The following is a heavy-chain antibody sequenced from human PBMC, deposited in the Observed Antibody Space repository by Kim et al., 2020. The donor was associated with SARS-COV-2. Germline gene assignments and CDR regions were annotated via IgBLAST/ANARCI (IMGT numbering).Heavy chain of an antibody. CDR1: GGSISSYY. D-gene: IGHD3-16*01. V-gene: IGHV4-59*13. Sequence: SETLSLTCTVSGGSISSYYWSWIRQPPGKGLEWIGYIYYSGSTNYNPSLKSRVTISVDTSKNQFSLKLSSVTAADTAVDYCARLRSMSPTWGVFAFVIWGDRAMVTVSS. J-gene: IGHJ3*02. CDR2: IYYSGST. CDR3: ARLRSMSPTWGVFAFVI.